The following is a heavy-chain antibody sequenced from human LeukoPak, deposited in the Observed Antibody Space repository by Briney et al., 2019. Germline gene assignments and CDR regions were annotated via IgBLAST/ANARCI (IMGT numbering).Heavy chain of an antibody. V-gene: IGHV4-31*03. CDR1: GGSISSGGYY. Sequence: SETLSLTCTVSGGSISSGGYYWSWIRQHPGKGLEWIGYIYYSGSTYYNPSLKSRVTISVDTSKNQFSLKLSSVTAADTAVYYCARRSPRRSFDYWGQGTLVTVSS. CDR3: ARRSPRRSFDY. J-gene: IGHJ4*02. CDR2: IYYSGST.